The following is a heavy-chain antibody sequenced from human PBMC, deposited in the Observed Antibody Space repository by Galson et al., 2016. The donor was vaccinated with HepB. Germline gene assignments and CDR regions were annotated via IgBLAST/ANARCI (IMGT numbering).Heavy chain of an antibody. CDR2: ISNDGSKR. Sequence: SLRLSCAASGFTFTNYGMNWLRQAPGKGLEWVAYISNDGSKRYFADSVKGRFTISRDNSKNTLYLQMHSLRAEDTAVYFCAREGAEMAVAGTAFDYWGQGTLVTVSS. V-gene: IGHV3-30*03. D-gene: IGHD6-19*01. CDR3: AREGAEMAVAGTAFDY. CDR1: GFTFTNYG. J-gene: IGHJ4*02.